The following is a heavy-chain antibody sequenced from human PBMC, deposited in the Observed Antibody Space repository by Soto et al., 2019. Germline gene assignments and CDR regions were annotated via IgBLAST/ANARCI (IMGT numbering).Heavy chain of an antibody. V-gene: IGHV3-23*01. CDR1: GFTFSSYA. CDR2: ISGSGGST. CDR3: AKAGDYDHLYYYGMDV. Sequence: GGSLRLSCAASGFTFSSYAMSWVRQAPGKGLEWVSAISGSGGSTYYADSVRGRFTISRDNSKNTLYLQMNSLRAEDTAVYYCAKAGDYDHLYYYGMDVWGQGTTVTVSS. J-gene: IGHJ6*02. D-gene: IGHD4-17*01.